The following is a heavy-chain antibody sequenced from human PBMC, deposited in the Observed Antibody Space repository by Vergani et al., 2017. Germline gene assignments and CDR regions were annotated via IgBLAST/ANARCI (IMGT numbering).Heavy chain of an antibody. D-gene: IGHD5-24*01. Sequence: EVQLVESGGGLVQPGRSLRLSCAASGFTFSSYWMSWVRQAPGKGLEWVANIKQDGSEKYYVDSVKGRFTISRDNAKNSLYLQMNSLRAEDTAVYYCARMAAVYYFDYWGQGTLVTVSS. CDR3: ARMAAVYYFDY. CDR2: IKQDGSEK. J-gene: IGHJ4*02. CDR1: GFTFSSYW. V-gene: IGHV3-7*01.